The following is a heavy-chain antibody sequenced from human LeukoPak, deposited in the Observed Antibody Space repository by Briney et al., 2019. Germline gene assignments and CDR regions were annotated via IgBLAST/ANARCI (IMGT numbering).Heavy chain of an antibody. V-gene: IGHV3-7*01. CDR2: IRQGGSDK. J-gene: IGHJ4*02. CDR1: GFTFSNYW. Sequence: GGSLRLSCAASGFTFSNYWMSWVRQAPGKGLEWVANIRQGGSDKYYVDSVKGRFTISRDSANNSLFLQMNSLRAEDTALYYCVRARGGNAPFDYWGQGTLVTVSS. D-gene: IGHD4-23*01. CDR3: VRARGGNAPFDY.